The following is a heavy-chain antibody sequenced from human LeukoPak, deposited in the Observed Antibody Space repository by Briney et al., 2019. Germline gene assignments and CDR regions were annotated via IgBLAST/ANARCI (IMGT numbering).Heavy chain of an antibody. D-gene: IGHD6-13*01. CDR3: ARLAPLPYSSSWHPPGVYFDY. CDR2: IYSGGST. V-gene: IGHV3-53*01. Sequence: GGSLRLSCAASGFTVSSNYMSWVRQAPGKGLEWVSVIYSGGSTYYADSVKGRFTISRDNSKNTLYLQMNSLRAEDTAVYYCARLAPLPYSSSWHPPGVYFDYWGQGTLVTVSS. CDR1: GFTVSSNY. J-gene: IGHJ4*02.